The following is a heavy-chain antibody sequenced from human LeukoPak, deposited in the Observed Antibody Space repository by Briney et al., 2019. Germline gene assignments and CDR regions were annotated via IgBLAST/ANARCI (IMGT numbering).Heavy chain of an antibody. Sequence: SETLSLTCAVSGGSISSSNWWSWVRQPPGKGLEWIGEIYHSGSTNYNPSLKSRVTISLDTSKNQLSLKLSSVTAADTAVYYCARDVGATPGYFDYWGQGTLVTVSS. CDR3: ARDVGATPGYFDY. D-gene: IGHD1-26*01. J-gene: IGHJ4*02. CDR1: GGSISSSNW. CDR2: IYHSGST. V-gene: IGHV4-4*02.